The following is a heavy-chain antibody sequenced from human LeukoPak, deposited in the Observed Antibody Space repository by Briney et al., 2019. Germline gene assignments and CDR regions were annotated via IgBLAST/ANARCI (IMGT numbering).Heavy chain of an antibody. D-gene: IGHD5-24*01. Sequence: GRSLRLSCEASGFTFSSYGMHWVRQAPGKGREGVAVIWYDGSKKYYADSVKGRFTLSSDNSKNTLYLQMNSLRAEDTAVYYCAREIGDGSSDAFDIWGQGTMVTVSS. J-gene: IGHJ3*02. CDR2: IWYDGSKK. CDR1: GFTFSSYG. CDR3: AREIGDGSSDAFDI. V-gene: IGHV3-33*01.